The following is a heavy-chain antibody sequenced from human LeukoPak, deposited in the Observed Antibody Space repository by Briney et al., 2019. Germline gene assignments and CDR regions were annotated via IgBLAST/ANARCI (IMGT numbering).Heavy chain of an antibody. D-gene: IGHD3-9*01. V-gene: IGHV1-46*01. CDR3: ARDRGSLRYFDWLSY. CDR2: INPSGGST. Sequence: ASVKVSCKASGYTFTSYYMHWVRQAPGQGLEWMGIINPSGGSTSYAQKFQGRVTMTRGMSTGTVYMELSSLRSEDTAVYYCARDRGSLRYFDWLSYWGQGTLVTVSS. J-gene: IGHJ4*02. CDR1: GYTFTSYY.